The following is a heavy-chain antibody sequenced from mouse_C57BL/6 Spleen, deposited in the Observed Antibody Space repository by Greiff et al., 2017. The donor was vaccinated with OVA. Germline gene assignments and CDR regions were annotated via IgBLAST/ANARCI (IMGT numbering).Heavy chain of an antibody. CDR2: INPNNGGT. V-gene: IGHV1-26*01. Sequence: EVQLQQSGPELVKPGASVKISCKASGYTFTDYYMNWVKQSHGKSLEWIGDINPNNGGTSYNQKFKGKATLTVDKSSSTAYMELRSLTSEASAVYYCAPYGNYGGYFEVWGTETTGTVSS. CDR3: APYGNYGGYFEV. D-gene: IGHD2-1*01. J-gene: IGHJ1*03. CDR1: GYTFTDYY.